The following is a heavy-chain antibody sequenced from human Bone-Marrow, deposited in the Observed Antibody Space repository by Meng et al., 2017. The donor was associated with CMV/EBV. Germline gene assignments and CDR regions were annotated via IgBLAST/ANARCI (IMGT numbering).Heavy chain of an antibody. V-gene: IGHV1-69*05. CDR1: GGTFSSYA. J-gene: IGHJ4*02. Sequence: SVKVSCKASGGTFSSYAISWVRQAPGRGLEWMGGIIPIFGTANYAQKFQGRVTITTDESTSTAYMELSSLRSEDTAVYYCARSDDDYSPTDYWGEGTLVTVSS. CDR3: ARSDDDYSPTDY. D-gene: IGHD4-11*01. CDR2: IIPIFGTA.